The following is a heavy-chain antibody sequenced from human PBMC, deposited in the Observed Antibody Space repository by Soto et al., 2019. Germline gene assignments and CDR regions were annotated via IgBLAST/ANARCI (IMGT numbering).Heavy chain of an antibody. CDR3: ARHLAAGDH. D-gene: IGHD6-13*01. J-gene: IGHJ4*02. V-gene: IGHV1-46*01. CDR2: INPASGST. Sequence: QVQLVQSGAEVKKPGASVKLSCRTSGYTFTHYYIHWVRQAPGQGLEWLAIINPASGSTNYAQDFQGRVTLTMDTSTTTVDMELSGLRAEDTAIFYCARHLAAGDHWGQGTLVTVSS. CDR1: GYTFTHYY.